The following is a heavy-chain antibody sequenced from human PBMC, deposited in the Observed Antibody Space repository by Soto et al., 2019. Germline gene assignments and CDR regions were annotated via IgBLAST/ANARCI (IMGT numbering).Heavy chain of an antibody. CDR2: IYSGGST. Sequence: HPGGSLRLSCAASGFTVSSNYMSWVRQAPGKGLEWVSVIYSGGSTYYADSVKGRFTISRDNSKNTLYLQMNSLRAEDTAVYYCARDYSNYYYYGMDVWGQGTTVTVSS. D-gene: IGHD4-4*01. CDR3: ARDYSNYYYYGMDV. J-gene: IGHJ6*02. CDR1: GFTVSSNY. V-gene: IGHV3-53*01.